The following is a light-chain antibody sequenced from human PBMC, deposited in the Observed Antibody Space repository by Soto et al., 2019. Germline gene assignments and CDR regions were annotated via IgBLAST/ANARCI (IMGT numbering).Light chain of an antibody. Sequence: QSALTQPHSVSGSPGQSVTISCTGTSSDVGSYNRVSWYQQPPGTAPKLMIYEVSNRPSGVPDRFSGSKSGNTASLTISGLQAEDEADYFCSSYAGSSTVVFGGGTKLTVL. J-gene: IGLJ2*01. V-gene: IGLV2-18*02. CDR2: EVS. CDR3: SSYAGSSTVV. CDR1: SSDVGSYNR.